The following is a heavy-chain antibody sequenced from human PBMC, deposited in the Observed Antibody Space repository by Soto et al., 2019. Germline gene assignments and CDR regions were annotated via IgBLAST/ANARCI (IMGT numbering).Heavy chain of an antibody. CDR1: GFTFGDYG. J-gene: IGHJ3*02. CDR3: TRDSYYYYSSGYYPDAFDI. Sequence: GGSLRLSCTAAGFTFGDYGMRWVRQAAGKGRGWVGFIRSKAYGGTTGYAATVKGRFTISRDDSKRIAYLQRNSLKTEGKAVYYSTRDSYYYYSSGYYPDAFDIWGQGTMVTVSS. V-gene: IGHV3-49*04. D-gene: IGHD3-22*01. CDR2: IRSKAYGGTT.